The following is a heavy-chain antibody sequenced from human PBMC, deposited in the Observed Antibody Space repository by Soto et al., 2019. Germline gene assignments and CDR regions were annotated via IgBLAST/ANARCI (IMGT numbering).Heavy chain of an antibody. D-gene: IGHD3-22*01. Sequence: PSVKVSCKASGYTFTSYYMHWVRQAPGQGLEWMGIINPSGGSTSYAQKFQGRVTMTRDTSTSTVYMELSSLRSEDTAVYYCARSLITMIVVVTGGMDVWGQGTTVTVSS. V-gene: IGHV1-46*01. CDR2: INPSGGST. CDR3: ARSLITMIVVVTGGMDV. CDR1: GYTFTSYY. J-gene: IGHJ6*02.